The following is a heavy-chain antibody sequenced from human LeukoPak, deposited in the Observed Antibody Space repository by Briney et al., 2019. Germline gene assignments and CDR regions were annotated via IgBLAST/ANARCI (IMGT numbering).Heavy chain of an antibody. J-gene: IGHJ4*02. CDR3: ARDGRDGYNFDWFDY. CDR1: GGSISSYY. V-gene: IGHV4-59*01. Sequence: SETLSLTCTVSGGSISSYYWSWIRQPPGKGLEWIGYIYYSGGTNYNPSLKSRVTISVDTSKNQFSLKLSSVTAADTAVYYCARDGRDGYNFDWFDYWGQGTLVTVSS. CDR2: IYYSGGT. D-gene: IGHD5-24*01.